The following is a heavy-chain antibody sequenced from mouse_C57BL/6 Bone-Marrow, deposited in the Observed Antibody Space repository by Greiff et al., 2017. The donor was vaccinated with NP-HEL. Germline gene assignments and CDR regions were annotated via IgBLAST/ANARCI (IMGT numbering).Heavy chain of an antibody. V-gene: IGHV5-6*01. D-gene: IGHD1-1*02. CDR3: ARKGGYYAMDY. J-gene: IGHJ4*01. Sequence: EVMLVESGGDLVKPGGSLKLSCAASGFTFSSYGMSWVRQTPDKRLEWVATISSGGSYTYYPDSVKGRFTISRDNAKNTLYLQMSSLKSEDTAMYYCARKGGYYAMDYWGQGTSVTFSS. CDR1: GFTFSSYG. CDR2: ISSGGSYT.